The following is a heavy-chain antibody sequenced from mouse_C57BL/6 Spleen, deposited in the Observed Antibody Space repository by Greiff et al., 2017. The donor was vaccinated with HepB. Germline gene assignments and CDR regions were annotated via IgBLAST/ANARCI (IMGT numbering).Heavy chain of an antibody. D-gene: IGHD2-1*01. V-gene: IGHV5-17*01. CDR3: ARGGIYYGNYGFAY. J-gene: IGHJ3*01. CDR2: ISSGSSTI. Sequence: EVQLQQSGGGLVKPGGSLKLSCAASGFTFSDYGMHWVRQAPEKGLEWVAYISSGSSTIYYADTVKGRFTISRDNAKNTLFLQMTSLRSEDTAMYYCARGGIYYGNYGFAYWGQGTLVTVSA. CDR1: GFTFSDYG.